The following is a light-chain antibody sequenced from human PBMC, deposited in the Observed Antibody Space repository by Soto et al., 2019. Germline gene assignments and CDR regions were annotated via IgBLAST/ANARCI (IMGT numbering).Light chain of an antibody. CDR3: QQYNNYPRT. CDR1: ESISGW. Sequence: DIEMTQSPSTLSASIGDGVTITCRASESISGWLAWYQQQPGKAPKLLIYDASNWESGVPSRFSGSGSGTEFTLAISSLQPDDFATYYCQQYNNYPRTFGQGTKVEI. CDR2: DAS. J-gene: IGKJ1*01. V-gene: IGKV1-5*01.